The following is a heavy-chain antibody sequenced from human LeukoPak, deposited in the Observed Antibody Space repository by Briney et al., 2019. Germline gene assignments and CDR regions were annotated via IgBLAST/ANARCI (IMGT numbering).Heavy chain of an antibody. V-gene: IGHV3-7*04. CDR3: ARAGISDDDKWCMLCDGANAFDI. J-gene: IGHJ3*02. CDR1: GFTFSSYW. Sequence: PGGSLRLSCAASGFTFSSYWMSWVRQAPGKGLEWVANIKQDGSEKYYVDSVKGRFTISRDNAKNSLYLQMNSLRAEDTAVYYCARAGISDDDKWCMLCDGANAFDIWGQGTMVTVSS. CDR2: IKQDGSEK. D-gene: IGHD2-8*01.